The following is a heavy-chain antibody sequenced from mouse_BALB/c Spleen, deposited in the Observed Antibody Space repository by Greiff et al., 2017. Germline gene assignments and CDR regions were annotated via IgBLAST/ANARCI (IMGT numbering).Heavy chain of an antibody. Sequence: LARPGASVKISCKASGYSFTGYSMHWVKQSHGQSLEWIGYISRYNGATSYNQKFKDKATFTVDTSSSTAYMQVNSLTSEDSAVYYCARVSTTKGYAMDYWGQGTPVTVSA. CDR1: GYSFTGYS. J-gene: IGHJ4*01. D-gene: IGHD2-4*01. CDR3: ARVSTTKGYAMDY. V-gene: IGHV1S34*01. CDR2: ISRYNGAT.